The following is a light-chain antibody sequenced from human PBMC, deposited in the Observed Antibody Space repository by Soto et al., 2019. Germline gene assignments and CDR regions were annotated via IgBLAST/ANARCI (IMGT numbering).Light chain of an antibody. CDR3: QTWGTGIVV. CDR2: LNSDGSH. CDR1: SGHSSYA. Sequence: QPVLTQSPSASASLGASVKLTCTLSSGHSSYAIAWHQQQPEKGPRYLMKLNSDGSHSKGDGIPDRFSGSSSGAERYLTISSVQSEDEADYYCQTWGTGIVVLGGGTKLTVL. V-gene: IGLV4-69*01. J-gene: IGLJ2*01.